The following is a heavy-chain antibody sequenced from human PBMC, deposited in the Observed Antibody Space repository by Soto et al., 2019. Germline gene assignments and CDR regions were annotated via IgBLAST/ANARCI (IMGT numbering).Heavy chain of an antibody. CDR1: GFTFSSYA. D-gene: IGHD3-22*01. V-gene: IGHV3-23*01. CDR2: ISGSGGST. J-gene: IGHJ4*02. Sequence: PGGSLRLSCAASGFTFSSYAMSWVRQAPGKGLEWVSAISGSGGSTYYADSVKGRFTISRDNSKNTLYLQMNSLRAEDTAVYYCAKVVYESKSEEPFNYYDSSGYHALYYFDYWGQGTLVTVSS. CDR3: AKVVYESKSEEPFNYYDSSGYHALYYFDY.